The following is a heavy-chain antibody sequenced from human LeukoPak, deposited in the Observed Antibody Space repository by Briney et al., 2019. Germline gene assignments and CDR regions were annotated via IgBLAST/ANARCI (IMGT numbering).Heavy chain of an antibody. Sequence: GGSLRLPCAASGFTFSNAWMSWVRQAPGKGLEWVGRIKSKTDGGTTDYAAPVKGRFTISRDDSKNTLYLQMNSLKTEDTAVYYCTTDPRLYCSSTSCSYWGQGTLVTVSS. J-gene: IGHJ4*02. CDR3: TTDPRLYCSSTSCSY. V-gene: IGHV3-15*01. D-gene: IGHD2-2*01. CDR2: IKSKTDGGTT. CDR1: GFTFSNAW.